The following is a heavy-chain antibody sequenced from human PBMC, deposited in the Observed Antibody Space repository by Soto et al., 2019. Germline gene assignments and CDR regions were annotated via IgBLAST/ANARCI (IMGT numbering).Heavy chain of an antibody. Sequence: EVQLVESGGGLVMPGGSLRLSCAASGFTFSNAWMNWVRQAPGKGLEWVGRINTNTEGATTDYVAPVKGRFTISRDDSNNAVYLQMNSLKAEDTAVYYCITVSHTLVGPAWCQGTLVTVSS. V-gene: IGHV3-15*07. J-gene: IGHJ5*02. D-gene: IGHD2-2*01. CDR3: ITVSHTLVGPA. CDR2: INTNTEGATT. CDR1: GFTFSNAW.